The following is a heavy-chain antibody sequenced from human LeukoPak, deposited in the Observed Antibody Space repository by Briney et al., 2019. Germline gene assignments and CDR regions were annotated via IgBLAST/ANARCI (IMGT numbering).Heavy chain of an antibody. D-gene: IGHD2-2*01. CDR2: INSDASDT. CDR3: ARICSSTDCLIPD. Sequence: GGSLRLSCAASGFTFSRHWMHWVRQAPGKGLVWISRINSDASDTNYTDFVKGRFTISRDNAKNTVYLQINSLRDEDTAVYYCARICSSTDCLIPDWGQGTLVTVSS. V-gene: IGHV3-74*01. J-gene: IGHJ4*02. CDR1: GFTFSRHW.